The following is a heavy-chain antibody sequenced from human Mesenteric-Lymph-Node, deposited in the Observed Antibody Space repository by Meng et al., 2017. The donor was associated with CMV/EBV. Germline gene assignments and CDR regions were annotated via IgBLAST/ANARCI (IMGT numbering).Heavy chain of an antibody. V-gene: IGHV3-15*01. Sequence: GGSLRLSCAAFGFTFNNAWMSWVRQAPGKGLEWVGRIRSKTDDGTTDYAAPVKGRFIISRDDSKNTLYLQMNSLKTEDTAVYYCTTGIYGMDVWGQGTTVTVSS. CDR3: TTGIYGMDV. J-gene: IGHJ6*02. CDR2: IRSKTDDGTT. D-gene: IGHD2/OR15-2a*01. CDR1: GFTFNNAW.